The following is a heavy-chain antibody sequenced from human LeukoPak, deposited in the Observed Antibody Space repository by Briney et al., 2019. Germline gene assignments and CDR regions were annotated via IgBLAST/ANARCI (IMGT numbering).Heavy chain of an antibody. CDR1: GGSLSSGGYY. CDR2: IYYSGST. Sequence: PSETLSLTCTVSGGSLSSGGYYWSWIRQHPGTGLEWIGYIYYSGSTYYNPSLKSRVTISVDTSKNQFSLKLSSVTAADTAVYYCARATAEITMIVVPHFDYWGQGTLVTVSS. CDR3: ARATAEITMIVVPHFDY. D-gene: IGHD3-22*01. V-gene: IGHV4-31*03. J-gene: IGHJ4*02.